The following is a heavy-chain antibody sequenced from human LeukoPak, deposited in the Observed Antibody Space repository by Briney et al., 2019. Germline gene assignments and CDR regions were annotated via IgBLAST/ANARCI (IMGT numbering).Heavy chain of an antibody. V-gene: IGHV4-59*01. CDR3: ARDWYSSGWSVLDD. Sequence: PSETLSLTCTVSGGSISSYYWSWIRQPPGKGLEWIGYVNNIGSTNYNPSPKSRVTISVDTSKNQLPLKLTSVTAADTAVYFCARDWYSSGWSVLDDWGQGTLVTVSS. CDR2: VNNIGST. J-gene: IGHJ4*02. CDR1: GGSISSYY. D-gene: IGHD6-19*01.